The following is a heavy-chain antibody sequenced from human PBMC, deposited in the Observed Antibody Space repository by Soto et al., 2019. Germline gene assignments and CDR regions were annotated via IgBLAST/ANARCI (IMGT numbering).Heavy chain of an antibody. J-gene: IGHJ6*02. CDR2: IIPIFGTA. V-gene: IGHV1-69*01. D-gene: IGHD6-13*01. CDR1: GGTFSSYA. CDR3: AIEGYAQQLVRPDVDV. Sequence: QVQLVQSGAEVKKPGSSVKVSCKASGGTFSSYAISWVRQAPGQGLEWMGGIIPIFGTANYAQQFQGRVTINEDESTGTAYLELSSLRSEDTAVYYCAIEGYAQQLVRPDVDVWGQGTTVTVSS.